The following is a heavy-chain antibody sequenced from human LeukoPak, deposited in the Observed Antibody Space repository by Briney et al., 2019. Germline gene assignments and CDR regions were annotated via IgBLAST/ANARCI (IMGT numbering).Heavy chain of an antibody. CDR2: INHSGST. CDR1: GGSFSGYY. Sequence: SETLSLTCAVYGGSFSGYYWSWIRKPPGKGLEWIGEINHSGSTNYNPSLKSRVTISVDTSKNQFSLKLSSVTAADTAVYYCARGPSSYVYWGQGTLVTVSS. CDR3: ARGPSSYVY. J-gene: IGHJ4*02. D-gene: IGHD2-15*01. V-gene: IGHV4-34*01.